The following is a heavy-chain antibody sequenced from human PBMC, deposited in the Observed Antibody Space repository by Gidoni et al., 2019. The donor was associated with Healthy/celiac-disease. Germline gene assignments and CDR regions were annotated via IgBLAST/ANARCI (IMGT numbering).Heavy chain of an antibody. D-gene: IGHD3-22*01. CDR2: NNANSSGK. CDR1: GYTFPGYY. Sequence: QLQLVQSGDEVMKPGASVKVSCKASGYTFPGYYLHWVRQAPGQGLEWMGWNNANSSGKNEAQKFQGWVTMTRDTSISTAYMELSRLRSDDTAVYYWARDWGDYYDSSVGNWFDPWGQGTLVTVSS. V-gene: IGHV1-2*04. J-gene: IGHJ5*02. CDR3: ARDWGDYYDSSVGNWFDP.